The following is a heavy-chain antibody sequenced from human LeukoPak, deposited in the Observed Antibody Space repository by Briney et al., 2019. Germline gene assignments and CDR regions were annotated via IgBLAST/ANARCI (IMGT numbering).Heavy chain of an antibody. Sequence: GGSLRLSCAASGFTFSSYGMHWVRQAPGKGLEWVAVISYDGSNKYYADSVKGRFTISRDNSKNTLYLQMNSLRAEDTAVYYGVIGWELLLRYWGQGTLVTVSS. D-gene: IGHD1-26*01. V-gene: IGHV3-30*03. CDR2: ISYDGSNK. J-gene: IGHJ4*02. CDR1: GFTFSSYG. CDR3: VIGWELLLRY.